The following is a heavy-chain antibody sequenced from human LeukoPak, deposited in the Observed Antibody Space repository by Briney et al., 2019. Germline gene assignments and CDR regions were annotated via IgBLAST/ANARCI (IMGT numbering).Heavy chain of an antibody. CDR1: GFTFSSYG. V-gene: IGHV3-33*06. Sequence: PGRSLRLSCAASGFTFSSYGMPWVRQAPGKGLEWVAVIWYDGSNKYYADSVKGRFTISRDNSKNTLYLQMNSLRAEDTAVYYCAKDFNGFWSGYYPDPAFDIWGQGTMVTVSS. D-gene: IGHD3-3*01. CDR3: AKDFNGFWSGYYPDPAFDI. CDR2: IWYDGSNK. J-gene: IGHJ3*02.